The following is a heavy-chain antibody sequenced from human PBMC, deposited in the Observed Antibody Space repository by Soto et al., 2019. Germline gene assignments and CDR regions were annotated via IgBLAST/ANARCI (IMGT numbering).Heavy chain of an antibody. J-gene: IGHJ1*01. CDR1: GGTFSSYT. Sequence: QVQLVQSGAEVKKPGSSVKVSCKASGGTFSSYTISWVRQAPGQGLEWMGRIIPILGIANYAQKFQGRVTITADKSTSTAYMELSSLRSEDTAGYYCATRLDCSGGSCYSGHFQHWGQGTLVTVSS. CDR3: ATRLDCSGGSCYSGHFQH. CDR2: IIPILGIA. D-gene: IGHD2-15*01. V-gene: IGHV1-69*02.